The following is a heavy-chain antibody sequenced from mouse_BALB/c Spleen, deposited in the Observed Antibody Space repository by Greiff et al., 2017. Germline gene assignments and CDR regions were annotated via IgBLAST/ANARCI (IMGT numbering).Heavy chain of an antibody. V-gene: IGHV7-3*02. D-gene: IGHD4-1*02. CDR3: ARDQLGYFDY. Sequence: EVQRVESGGGLVQPGGSLRLSCATSGFTFTDYYMSWVRQPPGKALEWLGFIRNKANGYTTEYSASVKGRFTISRDNSQSILYLQMNTLRAEDSATYYCARDQLGYFDYWGQGTTLTVSS. CDR1: GFTFTDYY. CDR2: IRNKANGYTT. J-gene: IGHJ2*01.